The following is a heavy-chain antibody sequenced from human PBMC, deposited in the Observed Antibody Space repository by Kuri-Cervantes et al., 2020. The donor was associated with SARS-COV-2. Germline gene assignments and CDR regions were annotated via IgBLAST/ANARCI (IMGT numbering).Heavy chain of an antibody. CDR3: SSGGSQREWYY. D-gene: IGHD3-16*01. CDR1: GFTFGNYF. V-gene: IGHV3-43*01. CDR2: ISWDGGST. J-gene: IGHJ4*02. Sequence: GESLKISCATSGFTFGNYFMHWVRQRPGKGLEWVPLISWDGGSTYYADSVKGRFTISRDNSKDSLFLQMNSLRSEDTAFYYCSSGGSQREWYYWGQGTLVTVSS.